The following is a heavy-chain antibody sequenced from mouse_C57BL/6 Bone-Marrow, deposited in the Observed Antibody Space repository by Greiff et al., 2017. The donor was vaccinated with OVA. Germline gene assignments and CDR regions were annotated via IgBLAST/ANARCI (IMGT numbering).Heavy chain of an antibody. Sequence: QVTLKVSGPGILQPSQTLSLTCSFSGFSLSTFGMGVGWIRQPSGKGLEWLAHIWWDDDKYYNPALKSRLTISKDTSKNQVFLKTANVDTADTATYYCAQAPCYYYGSSAWFAYWGQGTLGTVSA. J-gene: IGHJ3*01. CDR1: GFSLSTFGMG. D-gene: IGHD1-1*01. CDR2: IWWDDDK. V-gene: IGHV8-8*01. CDR3: AQAPCYYYGSSAWFAY.